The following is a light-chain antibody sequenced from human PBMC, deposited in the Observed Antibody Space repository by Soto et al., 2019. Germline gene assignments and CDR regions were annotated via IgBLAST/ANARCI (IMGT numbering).Light chain of an antibody. Sequence: QSALTQPASVSGSPGQSITISCTGTSSDVGGYNYVSWYQQHPGKAPKLMIFEVSKRPSGVPDRFSGSKSGNTASLTVSGLQAEDEADYYCSSSAGNNNLVFGTGTKLTVL. J-gene: IGLJ1*01. CDR2: EVS. V-gene: IGLV2-8*01. CDR1: SSDVGGYNY. CDR3: SSSAGNNNLV.